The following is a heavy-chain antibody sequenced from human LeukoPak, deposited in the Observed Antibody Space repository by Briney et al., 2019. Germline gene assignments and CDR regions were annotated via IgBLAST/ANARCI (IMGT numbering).Heavy chain of an antibody. V-gene: IGHV3-30*02. CDR1: GFTFSSYG. CDR2: IRYDGSNK. CDR3: AKDLVVVPAATPVGDY. Sequence: GGSLRLSCAASGFTFSSYGMHWVRQAPGKGLDWVAFIRYDGSNKYYADSVKGRFTISRDNSKNTLYLQMNSLRAEDTAVYYCAKDLVVVPAATPVGDYWGQGTLVTVFS. J-gene: IGHJ4*02. D-gene: IGHD2-2*01.